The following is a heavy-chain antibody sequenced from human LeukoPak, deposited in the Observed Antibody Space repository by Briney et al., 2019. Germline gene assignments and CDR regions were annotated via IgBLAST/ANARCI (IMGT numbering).Heavy chain of an antibody. CDR2: IRYDESNK. D-gene: IGHD6-19*01. V-gene: IGHV3-30*02. J-gene: IGHJ5*02. CDR3: ATMQWLEGVDWFDP. Sequence: GGSLRLSCAASGFIFSNYGMHWVRQAPGKGLEWVAVIRYDESNKFYADSVKGRFTISRDNSKNILFLQMNSLRAEDTAVYYCATMQWLEGVDWFDPWGQGTLVTVSS. CDR1: GFIFSNYG.